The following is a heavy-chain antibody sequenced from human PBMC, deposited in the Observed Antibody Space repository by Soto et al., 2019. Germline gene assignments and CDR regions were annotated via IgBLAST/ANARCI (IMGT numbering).Heavy chain of an antibody. CDR2: IYYSGST. Sequence: SETLSLTCTVSGGSISSYYWSWIRQPPGKGLEWIGYIYYSGSTNYNPSLKSRVTISVDTSKNQFSLKLSSVTAADTAVYYCARLGSGVTLDYWGQGTLVTVSS. CDR3: ARLGSGVTLDY. V-gene: IGHV4-59*08. CDR1: GGSISSYY. J-gene: IGHJ4*02. D-gene: IGHD3-10*01.